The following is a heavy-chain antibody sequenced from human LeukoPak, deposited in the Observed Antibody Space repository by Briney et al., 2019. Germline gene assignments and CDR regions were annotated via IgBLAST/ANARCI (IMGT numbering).Heavy chain of an antibody. D-gene: IGHD6-13*01. V-gene: IGHV3-23*01. J-gene: IGHJ4*02. CDR3: AFRGYSSSWYTLGY. CDR1: GFTFSSYA. CDR2: ISGSGGST. Sequence: PGGSLRLSCAASGFTFSSYAMSWVRQAPGKGLEWVSAISGSGGSTYYADSVKGRVTIARDNSKKTVYLQMNSRRGEDTAVYYCAFRGYSSSWYTLGYWGQGTLVTVSS.